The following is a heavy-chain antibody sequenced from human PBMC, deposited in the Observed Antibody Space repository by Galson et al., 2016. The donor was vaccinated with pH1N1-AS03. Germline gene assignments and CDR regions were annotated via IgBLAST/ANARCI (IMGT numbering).Heavy chain of an antibody. CDR1: GDSISRGKYS. J-gene: IGHJ6*03. CDR3: ASSMVRDFKMNYFLDV. Sequence: TLSLTCDVSGDSISRGKYSWSWIRQPPGKGLEWIGHIYHRGTAYYNPSLHIRVTISLHRSKHQFPLNLHSVPAADTAVYYCASSMVRDFKMNYFLDVWGKGTTVTVSS. V-gene: IGHV4-30-2*01. CDR2: IYHRGTA. D-gene: IGHD3-10*01.